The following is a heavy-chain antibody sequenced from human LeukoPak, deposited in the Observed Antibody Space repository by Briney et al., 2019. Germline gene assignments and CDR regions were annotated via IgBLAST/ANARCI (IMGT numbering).Heavy chain of an antibody. J-gene: IGHJ5*02. CDR3: ARGRYYDFWSGYSNNWFDP. D-gene: IGHD3-3*01. Sequence: GASVKVSCKASGYTFTSYDINWVRQATGQGLEWMGWMNPNSGNTGYAQKFQGRVTMTRNTSISTAYMELSSLRSEDTAVYYCARGRYYDFWSGYSNNWFDPWGQGTLVTVSS. CDR2: MNPNSGNT. V-gene: IGHV1-8*01. CDR1: GYTFTSYD.